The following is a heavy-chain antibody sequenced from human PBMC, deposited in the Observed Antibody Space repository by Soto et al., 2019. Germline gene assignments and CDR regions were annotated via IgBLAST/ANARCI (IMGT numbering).Heavy chain of an antibody. Sequence: GGSLRLSCAASGFTFSSYGMHWVRQAPGKGLEWVAVIWYDGSNKYYADSVKGRFTISRDNSKNTLYLQMNSLRAEDTAVYYCARDTGSSGTYYFDDWGQGTLVTVSS. CDR2: IWYDGSNK. CDR1: GFTFSSYG. V-gene: IGHV3-33*01. J-gene: IGHJ4*02. D-gene: IGHD1-26*01. CDR3: ARDTGSSGTYYFDD.